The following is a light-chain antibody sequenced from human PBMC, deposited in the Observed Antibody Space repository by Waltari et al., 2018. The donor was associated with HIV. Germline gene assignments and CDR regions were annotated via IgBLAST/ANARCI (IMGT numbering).Light chain of an antibody. J-gene: IGKJ2*01. CDR2: DDS. CDR3: QQYRSSPGT. V-gene: IGKV3-20*01. CDR1: QSIGTNF. Sequence: EIVLAQSPVTLPSSPGDRATLYCRASQSIGTNFLAWYQQRPGQAPRLLIYDDSKRATGIPDRFTGSGSGTDFTLSISRLEPEDFAMYYCQQYRSSPGTFGQGTNLEI.